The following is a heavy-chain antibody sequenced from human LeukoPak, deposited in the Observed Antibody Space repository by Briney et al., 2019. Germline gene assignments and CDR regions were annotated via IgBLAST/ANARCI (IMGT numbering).Heavy chain of an antibody. D-gene: IGHD5-24*01. CDR3: ASVANGYNIYYYYYMDV. J-gene: IGHJ6*03. CDR2: ISSSGSTI. CDR1: GFTFSDYY. V-gene: IGHV3-11*01. Sequence: PGGSLRLSCAASGFTFSDYYMSWIRQAPGKGLEWVSYISSSGSTIYYADSVKGRFTISRDNAKNSLYLQMNSLRAEDTAVYYCASVANGYNIYYYYYMDVWGKGTTVTISS.